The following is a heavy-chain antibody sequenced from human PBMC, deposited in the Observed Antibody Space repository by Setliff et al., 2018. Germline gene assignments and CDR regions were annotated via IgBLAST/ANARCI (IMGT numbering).Heavy chain of an antibody. V-gene: IGHV4-34*01. Sequence: SETLSLTCAASGGSFTYYYWTWIRQPPGKGLEWIGEINHLGTTNYNPSLKNRVSMSIDTAKNQFSLKVPSVTAADTAVYYCARGRNIAARLLDSWGQG. D-gene: IGHD6-6*01. CDR3: ARGRNIAARLLDS. CDR1: GGSFTYYY. J-gene: IGHJ4*02. CDR2: INHLGTT.